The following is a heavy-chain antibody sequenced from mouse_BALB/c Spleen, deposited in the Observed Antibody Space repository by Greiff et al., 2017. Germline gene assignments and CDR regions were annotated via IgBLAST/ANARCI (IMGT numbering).Heavy chain of an antibody. D-gene: IGHD2-4*01. CDR1: GFTFSSYA. CDR3: ARGIYYDYDFDY. CDR2: ISSGGST. V-gene: IGHV5-6-5*01. Sequence: EVQLVESGGGLVKPGGSLKLSCAASGFTFSSYAMSWVRQTPEKRLEWVASISSGGSTYYPDSVKGRVTISRDNARNILYLQMSSLRSEDTAMYYCARGIYYDYDFDYWGQGTTLTVSS. J-gene: IGHJ2*01.